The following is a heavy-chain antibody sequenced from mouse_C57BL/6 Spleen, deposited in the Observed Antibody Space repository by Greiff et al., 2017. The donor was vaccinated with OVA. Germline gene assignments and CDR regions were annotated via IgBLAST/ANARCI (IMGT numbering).Heavy chain of an antibody. J-gene: IGHJ2*01. CDR3: ARGGLYPRGFDY. CDR1: GYTFTDYY. Sequence: EVQLQQSGPELVKPGASVKISCKASGYTFTDYYMNWVKQSHGKSLEWIGDINPNNGGTSSNQKFTGKATLTVDQPSSTSDMELRSLTAEDSAVYYCARGGLYPRGFDYWGQGTTLTGSS. CDR2: INPNNGGT. V-gene: IGHV1-26*01. D-gene: IGHD2-12*01.